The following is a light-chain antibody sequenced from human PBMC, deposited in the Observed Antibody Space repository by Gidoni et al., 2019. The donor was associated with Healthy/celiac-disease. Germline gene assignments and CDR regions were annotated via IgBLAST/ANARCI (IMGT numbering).Light chain of an antibody. J-gene: IGKJ1*01. CDR3: QQYGSSRT. CDR1: EIVSSSY. Sequence: REIVSSSYLAWYQHKPGQAPRLLNYGASSRATGIPDRVSGSGSGTDFTLTISRLDHEDFALYYCQQYGSSRTFGQGTKVEIK. CDR2: GAS. V-gene: IGKV3-20*01.